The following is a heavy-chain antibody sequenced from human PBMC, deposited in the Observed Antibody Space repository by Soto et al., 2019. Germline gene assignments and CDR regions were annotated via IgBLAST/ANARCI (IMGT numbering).Heavy chain of an antibody. Sequence: SVKVSCKASGYTFTIYYMHWVRQATGQGLEWMGWMNPNSGNTGYAQKFQGRVTMTRNTSISTAYMELSSLRSEDTAVYYCARGRLTYYYGMDVWGQGTTVTVSS. D-gene: IGHD2-21*02. CDR1: GYTFTIYY. CDR2: MNPNSGNT. J-gene: IGHJ6*02. CDR3: ARGRLTYYYGMDV. V-gene: IGHV1-8*02.